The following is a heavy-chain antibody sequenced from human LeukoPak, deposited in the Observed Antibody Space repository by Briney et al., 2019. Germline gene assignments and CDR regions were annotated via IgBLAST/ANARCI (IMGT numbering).Heavy chain of an antibody. Sequence: SETLSLTCTVSGGSISSYYWSWIRQPPGKGLEWIGYIYYSGSTNYNPSLKSRVTISVDTSKNQFSLKLSSVTAADTAVYYCGGVSGGGGFYLYFDLWGRCTLVTVSS. D-gene: IGHD2-15*01. CDR1: GGSISSYY. J-gene: IGHJ2*01. CDR2: IYYSGST. V-gene: IGHV4-59*01. CDR3: GGVSGGGGFYLYFDL.